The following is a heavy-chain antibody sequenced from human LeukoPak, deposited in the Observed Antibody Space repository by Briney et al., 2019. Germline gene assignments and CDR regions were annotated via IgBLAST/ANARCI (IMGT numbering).Heavy chain of an antibody. CDR1: GGSISSYY. Sequence: SETLSLTRTVSGGSISSYYWSWIRQPPGKGLEWIGYIYYSGSTNYNPSLKSRVTISVDTSKNQFSLKLSSVTAADTAVYYCAISSSWYRHDYWGQGTLVTVSS. D-gene: IGHD6-13*01. CDR3: AISSSWYRHDY. V-gene: IGHV4-59*08. J-gene: IGHJ4*02. CDR2: IYYSGST.